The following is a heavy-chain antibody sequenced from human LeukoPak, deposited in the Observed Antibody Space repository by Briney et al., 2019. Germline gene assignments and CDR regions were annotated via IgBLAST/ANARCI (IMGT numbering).Heavy chain of an antibody. Sequence: PGGSLRLSCAASGFTFSSYSMNWVRQAPGKGLEWVSYISSSSSTIYYADSVKGRFTISRDNGKNSLFLQMNSLRDADTAVYFCARGYDSGYYPPHLDYWGQGTLVTVSS. V-gene: IGHV3-48*02. CDR1: GFTFSSYS. CDR3: ARGYDSGYYPPHLDY. CDR2: ISSSSSTI. J-gene: IGHJ4*02. D-gene: IGHD3-22*01.